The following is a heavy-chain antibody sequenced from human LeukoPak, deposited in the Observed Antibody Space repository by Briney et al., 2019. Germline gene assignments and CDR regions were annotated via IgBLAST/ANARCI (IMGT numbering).Heavy chain of an antibody. J-gene: IGHJ4*02. D-gene: IGHD6-13*01. CDR2: ISYDGSNK. V-gene: IGHV3-30-3*01. CDR3: ARATYSSSWSDFDY. Sequence: PGGSLRLSCAASGFTFSSYAMHWVRQAPGKGLEWVAVISYDGSNKYYADSVKGRFTISRDNSKNTLYLQMNSLRAEDTAVYCCARATYSSSWSDFDYWGQGTLVTVSS. CDR1: GFTFSSYA.